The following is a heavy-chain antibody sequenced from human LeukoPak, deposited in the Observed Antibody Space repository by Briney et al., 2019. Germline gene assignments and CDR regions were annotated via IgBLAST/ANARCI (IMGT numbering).Heavy chain of an antibody. CDR1: GFTFSSYA. J-gene: IGHJ3*01. CDR3: AKGIFEYNDVDAFDL. D-gene: IGHD6-6*01. V-gene: IGHV3-23*01. Sequence: PGGSLRLSCAASGFTFSSYAMSWVRQAPGKGLEWVSAISGSGGSTYYADSVKGRFTISRDNSKNTLYLQMNSLRAEDTAVYYSAKGIFEYNDVDAFDLGGQGTMVTVSS. CDR2: ISGSGGST.